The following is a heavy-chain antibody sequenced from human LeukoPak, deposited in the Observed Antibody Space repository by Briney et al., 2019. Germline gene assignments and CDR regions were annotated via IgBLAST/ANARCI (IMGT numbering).Heavy chain of an antibody. Sequence: GGSLRLSCAASGFTFSNYGMHWVRQAPGKGLKWVAFIRYDGTTQYYADSVKGRFTISRDNSKNTLYLQMNSLRAEGTAIYYCAKDKIWGEDYFDYWGQGTLVTVSS. J-gene: IGHJ4*02. V-gene: IGHV3-30*02. CDR2: IRYDGTTQ. CDR3: AKDKIWGEDYFDY. D-gene: IGHD3-16*01. CDR1: GFTFSNYG.